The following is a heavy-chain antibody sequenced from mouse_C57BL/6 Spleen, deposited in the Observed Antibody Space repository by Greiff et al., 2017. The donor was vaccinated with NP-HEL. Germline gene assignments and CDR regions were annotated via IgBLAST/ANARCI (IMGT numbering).Heavy chain of an antibody. D-gene: IGHD4-1*01. J-gene: IGHJ4*01. CDR1: GYTFTSYW. CDR3: ARSSLGHYAMDY. CDR2: IDPSDSET. Sequence: VQLQQPGAELVRPGSSVKLSCKASGYTFTSYWMHWVKQRPIQGLEWIGNIDPSDSETHYNQKFKDKATLTVDKSSSTAYMQLSSLTSEDSAVYYCARSSLGHYAMDYWGQGTSVTVSS. V-gene: IGHV1-52*01.